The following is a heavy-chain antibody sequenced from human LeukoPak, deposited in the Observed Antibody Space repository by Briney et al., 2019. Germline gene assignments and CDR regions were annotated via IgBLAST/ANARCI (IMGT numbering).Heavy chain of an antibody. D-gene: IGHD3-22*01. CDR2: INPNSGGT. V-gene: IGHV1-2*02. Sequence: ASVKVSCKVSGYTLTELSMHWVRQAPGQGLEWKGWINPNSGGTNYAQKFQGRVTMTRDTSISTAYMELSRLRSDDTAVYYCARGTRRIPMIVVVIFWFDPWGQGTLVTVSS. CDR3: ARGTRRIPMIVVVIFWFDP. J-gene: IGHJ5*02. CDR1: GYTLTELS.